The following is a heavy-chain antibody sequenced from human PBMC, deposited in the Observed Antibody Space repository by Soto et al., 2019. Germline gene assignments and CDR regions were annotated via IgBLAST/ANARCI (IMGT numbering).Heavy chain of an antibody. CDR3: AKVIEYYGSGSYTWYFDY. D-gene: IGHD3-10*01. CDR1: GFTFSSYA. CDR2: ISGSGGST. J-gene: IGHJ4*02. V-gene: IGHV3-23*01. Sequence: GGSLRLSCAASGFTFSSYAMSWVRQAPGKGLEWVSAISGSGGSTYYADSVKGRFTISRDNSKNTLYLQMNSLRAEDTAVYYCAKVIEYYGSGSYTWYFDYWGQGTLVTVSS.